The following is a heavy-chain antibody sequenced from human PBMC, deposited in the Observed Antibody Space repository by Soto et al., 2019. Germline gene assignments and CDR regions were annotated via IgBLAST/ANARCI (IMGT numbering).Heavy chain of an antibody. J-gene: IGHJ4*02. CDR3: ASLHCSGGTCYSNY. D-gene: IGHD2-15*01. Sequence: SETLSLTCSVSGGSFKSYYWSWVRQPPGKGLEWIGYVPYSGITNYNPSLKSRVTISVDTSKNQFSLKLNSVTAADTAVYYCASLHCSGGTCYSNYWGQGTLVTVSS. V-gene: IGHV4-59*08. CDR2: VPYSGIT. CDR1: GGSFKSYY.